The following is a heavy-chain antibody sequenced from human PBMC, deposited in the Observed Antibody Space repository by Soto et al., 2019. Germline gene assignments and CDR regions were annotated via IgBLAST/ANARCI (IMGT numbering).Heavy chain of an antibody. CDR2: IIPIFGTA. D-gene: IGHD1-1*01. Sequence: SVKVSCKASGGTFSSYAISWVRQAPGQGLEWMGGIIPIFGTANYAKKFQGRVTITADESTSTAYMELSSLRSEDTAVYYCARGTTGTPYYYGMDVWGQGTTVTVSS. J-gene: IGHJ6*02. V-gene: IGHV1-69*13. CDR1: GGTFSSYA. CDR3: ARGTTGTPYYYGMDV.